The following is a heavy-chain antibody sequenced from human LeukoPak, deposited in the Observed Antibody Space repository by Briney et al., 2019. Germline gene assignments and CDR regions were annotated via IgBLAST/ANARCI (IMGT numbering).Heavy chain of an antibody. V-gene: IGHV3-30-3*01. D-gene: IGHD5-12*01. J-gene: IGHJ4*02. Sequence: GRSLRLSCAASGFTFSSYAMHWVRQAPGKGLEWVAVISYDGSNKYYADSVKGRFTISRDNSKNTLYLQMNSLRDEDTAVYYCARDILTKQAYSGYDNWGQGTLVTVSS. CDR1: GFTFSSYA. CDR3: ARDILTKQAYSGYDN. CDR2: ISYDGSNK.